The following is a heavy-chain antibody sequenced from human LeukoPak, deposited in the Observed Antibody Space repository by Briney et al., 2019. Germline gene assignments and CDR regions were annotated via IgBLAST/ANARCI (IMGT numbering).Heavy chain of an antibody. V-gene: IGHV3-33*01. Sequence: GGSLRLSCAASGFTFGTFGMHWVRQAPGKGLEWVAVIWSDGSDKYYADSVKGRFTISRDNSKNTLYLQMNSLRAEDTAVYYCASSQLWSYGLQFDYWGQGSLVTVSS. CDR3: ASSQLWSYGLQFDY. J-gene: IGHJ4*02. D-gene: IGHD5-18*01. CDR2: IWSDGSDK. CDR1: GFTFGTFG.